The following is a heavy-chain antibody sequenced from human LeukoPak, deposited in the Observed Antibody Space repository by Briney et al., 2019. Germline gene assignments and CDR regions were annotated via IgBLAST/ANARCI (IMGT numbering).Heavy chain of an antibody. Sequence: GGSLRLSCAASGFTFSSYSMNWVRQAPGKGLEWVANIKQDGSEKNYVDSVKGRFTISRDNAKNSLYLQMNSLRAEDTAVYYCTRDYRGTFDYWGQGTLVTVSS. V-gene: IGHV3-7*03. J-gene: IGHJ4*02. CDR2: IKQDGSEK. D-gene: IGHD1-26*01. CDR1: GFTFSSYS. CDR3: TRDYRGTFDY.